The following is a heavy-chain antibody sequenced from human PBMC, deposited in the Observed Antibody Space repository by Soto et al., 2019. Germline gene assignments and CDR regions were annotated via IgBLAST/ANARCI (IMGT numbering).Heavy chain of an antibody. CDR1: GYPVTAYY. V-gene: IGHV1-2*07. J-gene: IGHJ3*02. D-gene: IGHD3-3*01. Sequence: QLHLVQSGAVVKKPGASVTVSCSASGYPVTAYYMHWVRQAPGRGLEWMGGINPATGAAKYTHTFQGRVTMPRDTSTSTVLMELSRLTSEDTAVFYCARGGGVGVAGSAAFEMWGQGTLVTVSS. CDR3: ARGGGVGVAGSAAFEM. CDR2: INPATGAA.